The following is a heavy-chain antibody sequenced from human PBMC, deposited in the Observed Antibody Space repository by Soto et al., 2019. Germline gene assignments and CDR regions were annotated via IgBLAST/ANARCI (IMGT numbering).Heavy chain of an antibody. CDR2: MNPNSGNT. Sequence: QVQLLQSGAEVKKPGTSVRVSCRASGYTFKDYDINWVRRATGQGLEWMGWMNPNSGNTGYAQKFQVRVTMTRNTSARTAYMELSSLTVEDTALYYCARRMTWSLWCFDLWGSGTQVTVSS. CDR1: GYTFKDYD. CDR3: ARRMTWSLWCFDL. V-gene: IGHV1-8*01. J-gene: IGHJ2*01. D-gene: IGHD3-10*01.